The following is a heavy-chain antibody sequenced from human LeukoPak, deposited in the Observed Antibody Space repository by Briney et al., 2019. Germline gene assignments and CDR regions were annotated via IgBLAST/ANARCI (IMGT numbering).Heavy chain of an antibody. D-gene: IGHD6-19*01. V-gene: IGHV1-2*02. CDR2: INTKTGGT. CDR3: ARDRPGYSSYFDP. CDR1: GYSFTDYH. Sequence: ASVKVSCKASGYSFTDYHMHRVRQAPGQGLEWMGWINTKTGGTNYAQTFQGRVTLTRDTSISTVYMEMSSLRSDDTAVYYCARDRPGYSSYFDPWGQGTLVTVSS. J-gene: IGHJ5*02.